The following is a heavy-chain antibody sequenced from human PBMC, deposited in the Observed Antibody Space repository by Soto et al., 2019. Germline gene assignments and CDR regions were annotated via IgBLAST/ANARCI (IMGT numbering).Heavy chain of an antibody. CDR3: ARVLQLGAYWYYYMDV. CDR1: GFILSDCA. V-gene: IGHV3-48*01. Sequence: GGSLRLSCATSGFILSDCAMNWVRQAPGKGLEWVSYISSSSSVIDYADSVKGRFTVSRDNARNSLYLQMNSLRAEDTAVYYCARVLQLGAYWYYYMDVWGKGTTVTVSS. CDR2: ISSSSSVI. D-gene: IGHD6-13*01. J-gene: IGHJ6*03.